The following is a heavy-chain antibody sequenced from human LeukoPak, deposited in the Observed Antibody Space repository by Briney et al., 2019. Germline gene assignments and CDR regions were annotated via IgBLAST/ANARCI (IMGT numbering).Heavy chain of an antibody. CDR3: ARERDCSGGSCRIDY. Sequence: SQTLSLTCTVSGGSISSGDYYWSWIRQPPGKGLEWIGYIYYSGSTHYNPSLKSRVTISVDTPKNQFSLKLSSVTAADTAVYYCARERDCSGGSCRIDYWGQGTLVTVSS. CDR1: GGSISSGDYY. CDR2: IYYSGST. D-gene: IGHD2-15*01. V-gene: IGHV4-30-4*01. J-gene: IGHJ4*02.